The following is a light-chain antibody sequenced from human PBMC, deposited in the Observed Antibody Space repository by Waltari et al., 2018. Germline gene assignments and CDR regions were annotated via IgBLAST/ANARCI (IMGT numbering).Light chain of an antibody. CDR2: EVN. V-gene: IGLV2-23*02. Sequence: QSALTQPASVSGSPRQSITISCTGTSSDVGDYNLVSWYQQHAGQVPKLIIYEVNKRPSGFSTRFSGSRSGNTASLTISGLQAEDEATYFCCSYAGTTSWLFGGGTKVTVL. CDR3: CSYAGTTSWL. J-gene: IGLJ3*02. CDR1: SSDVGDYNL.